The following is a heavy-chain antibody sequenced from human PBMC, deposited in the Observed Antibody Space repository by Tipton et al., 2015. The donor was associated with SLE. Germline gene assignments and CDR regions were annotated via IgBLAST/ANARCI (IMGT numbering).Heavy chain of an antibody. Sequence: SLRLSCAASGFTFSNYAMSWVRQAPGKGLEWVAVIYYDGSNTDYAESVKGRFTISRDNSKNTLFLQMNSLRAEDTAVYYCARGSSTSDSYYYYGMDVWGQGTTVTVSS. CDR2: IYYDGSNT. J-gene: IGHJ6*02. CDR1: GFTFSNYA. D-gene: IGHD2-2*01. V-gene: IGHV3-33*08. CDR3: ARGSSTSDSYYYYGMDV.